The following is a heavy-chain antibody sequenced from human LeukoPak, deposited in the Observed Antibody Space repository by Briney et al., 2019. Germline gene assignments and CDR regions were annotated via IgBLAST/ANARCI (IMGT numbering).Heavy chain of an antibody. CDR2: INHSGST. CDR1: GGSISGFY. D-gene: IGHD2-2*01. J-gene: IGHJ4*02. CDR3: ARGVLEANPGEVVPAARKTFDY. Sequence: SETLSLTCTVSGGSISGFYWSWIRQPPGKGLEWIGEINHSGSTNYNPSLKSRVTISVDTSKNQFSLKLSSVTAADTAVYYCARGVLEANPGEVVPAARKTFDYWGQGTLVTVSS. V-gene: IGHV4-34*01.